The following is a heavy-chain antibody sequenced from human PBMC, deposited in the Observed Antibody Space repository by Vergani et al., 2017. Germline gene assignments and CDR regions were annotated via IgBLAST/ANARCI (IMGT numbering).Heavy chain of an antibody. CDR3: AKDIFTRMLDAFDI. D-gene: IGHD2-8*01. CDR1: GFTFDDYA. CDR2: ISWNSGSI. V-gene: IGHV3-9*01. Sequence: VQLVESGGGVVQPGRSLRLSCTSSGFTFDDYAMHWVRQAPGKGLEWVSGISWNSGSIGYADSVKGRFTISRDNAKNSLYLQMNSLRAEDTALYYCAKDIFTRMLDAFDIWGQGTMVTVSS. J-gene: IGHJ3*02.